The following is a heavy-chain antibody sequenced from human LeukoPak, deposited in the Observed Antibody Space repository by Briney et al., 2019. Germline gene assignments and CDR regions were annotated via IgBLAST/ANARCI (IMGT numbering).Heavy chain of an antibody. CDR2: INHSGTT. Sequence: SETLSLTCAVYGGSFSGYYWSWIRQPPGKGLEWIGEINHSGTTKYNPSLKSRVTISVDTSKNQFSLKLSPVTAADTAVYYCASRAEYDYVWGSYRGPNDYWGQGTLVTVSS. V-gene: IGHV4-34*01. D-gene: IGHD3-16*02. J-gene: IGHJ4*02. CDR1: GGSFSGYY. CDR3: ASRAEYDYVWGSYRGPNDY.